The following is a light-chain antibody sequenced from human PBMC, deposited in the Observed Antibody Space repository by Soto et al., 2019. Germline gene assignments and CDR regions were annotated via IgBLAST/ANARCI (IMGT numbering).Light chain of an antibody. Sequence: QSALTQPASVSGSPGQSITISCTGTSSDIGGYNYVSWFQQHPGKAPKLMISDVSNRPSGVSNRFSGSKSGNTASLTISGLRAEDEADYYCSSYTSGSTFYVFGTGTKVTVL. CDR1: SSDIGGYNY. J-gene: IGLJ1*01. CDR3: SSYTSGSTFYV. V-gene: IGLV2-14*01. CDR2: DVS.